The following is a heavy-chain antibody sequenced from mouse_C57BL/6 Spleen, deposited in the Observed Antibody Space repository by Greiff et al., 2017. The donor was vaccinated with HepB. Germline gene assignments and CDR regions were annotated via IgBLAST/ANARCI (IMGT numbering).Heavy chain of an antibody. D-gene: IGHD1-1*01. CDR1: GFTFSSYA. V-gene: IGHV5-4*01. CDR2: ISDGGSYT. CDR3: ARDLNYYGSSPFAY. Sequence: DVMLVESGGGLVKPGGSLKLSCAASGFTFSSYAMSWVRQTPEKRLEWVATISDGGSYTYYPDNVKGRFTISRDNAKNNLYLQMSHLKSEDTAMYYCARDLNYYGSSPFAYWGQGTLVTVSA. J-gene: IGHJ3*01.